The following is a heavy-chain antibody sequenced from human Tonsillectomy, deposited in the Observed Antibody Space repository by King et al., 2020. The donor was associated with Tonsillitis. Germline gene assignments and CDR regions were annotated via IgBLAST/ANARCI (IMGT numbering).Heavy chain of an antibody. J-gene: IGHJ6*03. D-gene: IGHD3-3*01. V-gene: IGHV5-10-1*03. CDR3: ARLNYDFWSGSSYYYYMDV. CDR2: IDPSDSYT. CDR1: GYSFTSYW. Sequence: DVQLVESGAEVKKPGESLRISCKGSGYSFTSYWISWVRQMPGKGLEWMGRIDPSDSYTNYSPSFQGHVTISADKSISTAYLQWSSLKASDTAMYYGARLNYDFWSGSSYYYYMDVWGKGTTVTVSS.